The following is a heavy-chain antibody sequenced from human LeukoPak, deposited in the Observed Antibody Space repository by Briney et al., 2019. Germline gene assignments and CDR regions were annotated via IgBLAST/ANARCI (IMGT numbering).Heavy chain of an antibody. J-gene: IGHJ3*02. CDR1: GFTFSSYA. D-gene: IGHD6-13*01. V-gene: IGHV3-23*01. CDR3: AKGQSWESYAFDI. Sequence: GGSLRLSCAASGFTFSSYAMSWVRQAPGKGLEWVSAISGSGGSTYYADSVKGRFIISRDNSKNTLYLQMNSLRAEDTAVYYCAKGQSWESYAFDIWGQGTVVTVSS. CDR2: ISGSGGST.